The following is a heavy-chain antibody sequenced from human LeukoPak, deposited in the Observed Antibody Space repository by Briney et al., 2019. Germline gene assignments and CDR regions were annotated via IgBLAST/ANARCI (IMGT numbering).Heavy chain of an antibody. CDR1: EYTFTDPAYY. Sequence: GASVKVSCKGSEYTFTDPAYYMHWLRQAPGQGPEWMGWINPNSGGTNYAQKFQGRVTMTRDTSISTAYMELSRLRSDDTAVYYCARSVGSNWYSNYYYGMDVWGQGTTVIVSS. V-gene: IGHV1-2*02. CDR2: INPNSGGT. D-gene: IGHD6-13*01. J-gene: IGHJ6*02. CDR3: ARSVGSNWYSNYYYGMDV.